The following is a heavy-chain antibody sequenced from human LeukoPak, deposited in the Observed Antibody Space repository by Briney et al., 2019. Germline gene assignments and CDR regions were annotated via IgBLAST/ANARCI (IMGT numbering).Heavy chain of an antibody. Sequence: SETLSLTCTVSGGSISSYYWSWIRQPPGKGLEWIGYIYYSGSTNYNPSLKSRDTISVDTSKNQFSLKLSSVTAADTAVYYCARDLEDAFDIWGQGTMVTVSS. CDR1: GGSISSYY. J-gene: IGHJ3*02. CDR3: ARDLEDAFDI. CDR2: IYYSGST. V-gene: IGHV4-59*01. D-gene: IGHD1-1*01.